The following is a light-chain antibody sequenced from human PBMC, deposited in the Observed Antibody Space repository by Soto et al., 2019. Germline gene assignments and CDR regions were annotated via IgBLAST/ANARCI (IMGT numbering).Light chain of an antibody. J-gene: IGKJ5*01. CDR2: DAS. Sequence: EHVCTQSQATLSLSPGEGATLSFSASQSINTYLAWYQQKPGQAPRLLIYDASKRATGIPARFSGSGSGTNFTLTISSLEPEDFAVYYCQQRRSWQVTFGQGTRLEIK. V-gene: IGKV3D-11*02. CDR3: QQRRSWQVT. CDR1: QSINTY.